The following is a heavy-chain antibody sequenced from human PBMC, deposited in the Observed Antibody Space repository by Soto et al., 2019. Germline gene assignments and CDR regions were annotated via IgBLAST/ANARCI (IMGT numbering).Heavy chain of an antibody. Sequence: GGSLRLSCSASGFTFRSYAIHWVRQSPGKGLEYVSALSGDGRSTYYADSVKGRFTVFRDNSKNTLFLQMSSLRVEDTAVYYCVKGNWAYSYNNWFDPWGQGTLVTVSS. CDR2: LSGDGRST. CDR1: GFTFRSYA. J-gene: IGHJ5*02. CDR3: VKGNWAYSYNNWFDP. V-gene: IGHV3-64D*06. D-gene: IGHD5-18*01.